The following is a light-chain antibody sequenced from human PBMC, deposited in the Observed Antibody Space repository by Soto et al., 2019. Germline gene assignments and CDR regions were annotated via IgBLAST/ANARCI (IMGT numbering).Light chain of an antibody. CDR2: GAS. Sequence: EIVMTQSPATVSVSPGEIATLSCRASESANTNFAWYQQKPGQAPRLLIYGASTRATGIPARYSGSGSGTEFTLTISSLQSEDCAVYYCQQFQKWPLTFGGGTKVEIK. J-gene: IGKJ4*01. CDR3: QQFQKWPLT. V-gene: IGKV3-15*01. CDR1: ESANTN.